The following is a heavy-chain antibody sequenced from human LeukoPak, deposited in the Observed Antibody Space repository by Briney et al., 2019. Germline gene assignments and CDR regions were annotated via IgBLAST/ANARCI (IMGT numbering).Heavy chain of an antibody. V-gene: IGHV1-2*02. CDR3: ARERRLDGSGSYYTTETNTLGN. Sequence: ASVKVSCKASGHTFTGYYMHWVRQAPGQGLEWMGWINPNSGGTNYAQKFQGRVTMTRDTSISTAYMELSRLRSDDTAVYYCARERRLDGSGSYYTTETNTLGNWGQGTLVTVSS. CDR1: GHTFTGYY. D-gene: IGHD3-10*01. J-gene: IGHJ4*02. CDR2: INPNSGGT.